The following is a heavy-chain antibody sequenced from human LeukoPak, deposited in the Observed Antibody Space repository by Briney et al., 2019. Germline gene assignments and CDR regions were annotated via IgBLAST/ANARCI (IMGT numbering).Heavy chain of an antibody. Sequence: GGSLRLSCAASGFTFSNAWMSWVRQAPGKGLEWVGRIKSKTDGGTTDYAAPVKGRFTISRDDSKNTLYLQMNSLKTEDTAVYYCTTTRYFDWLWDYWGQGTLVTVSS. CDR1: GFTFSNAW. CDR3: TTTRYFDWLWDY. V-gene: IGHV3-15*01. J-gene: IGHJ4*02. CDR2: IKSKTDGGTT. D-gene: IGHD3-9*01.